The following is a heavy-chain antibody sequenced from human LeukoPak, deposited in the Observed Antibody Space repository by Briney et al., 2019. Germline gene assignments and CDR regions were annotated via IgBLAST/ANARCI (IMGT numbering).Heavy chain of an antibody. J-gene: IGHJ4*02. D-gene: IGHD6-13*01. V-gene: IGHV3-23*01. Sequence: PGGSLRLSCVASGFTFSTYSMSWVRQAPGKGLEWVSGISPTGGATYYADSVKGRFTISRDNAKNSLYLQMNSLRVEDTAVYFCARARIAAPLLDYWGQGTLVTVSS. CDR2: ISPTGGAT. CDR3: ARARIAAPLLDY. CDR1: GFTFSTYS.